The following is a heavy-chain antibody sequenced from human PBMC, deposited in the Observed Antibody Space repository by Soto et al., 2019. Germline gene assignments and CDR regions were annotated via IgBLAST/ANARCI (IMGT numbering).Heavy chain of an antibody. CDR3: AREGYGSVF. CDR2: IRSSNTPI. V-gene: IGHV3-48*02. D-gene: IGHD3-10*01. J-gene: IGHJ4*02. Sequence: EVQLVESGGGLVQPGGSLRLSCAASGFTFSSYSMNWVRQAPGKGLEWISYIRSSNTPIYYADSVKGRFTISRDNARNSLYLQINSLRDEDTAVYYCAREGYGSVFWGQGTLVTVSS. CDR1: GFTFSSYS.